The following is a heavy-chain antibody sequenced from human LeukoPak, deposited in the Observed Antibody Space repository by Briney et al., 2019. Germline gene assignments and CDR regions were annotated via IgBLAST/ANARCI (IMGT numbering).Heavy chain of an antibody. D-gene: IGHD6-6*01. Sequence: GASVKVSCKASGYTFTSYDINWVRQATGQGLEWMGWMNPNSGNTGYAQKFQGRVTMTRNTSISTAYMELSSLRSEDTAVYYCARVRPRSKDNWFDPWGQGTLDTVSS. V-gene: IGHV1-8*01. CDR2: MNPNSGNT. CDR3: ARVRPRSKDNWFDP. J-gene: IGHJ5*02. CDR1: GYTFTSYD.